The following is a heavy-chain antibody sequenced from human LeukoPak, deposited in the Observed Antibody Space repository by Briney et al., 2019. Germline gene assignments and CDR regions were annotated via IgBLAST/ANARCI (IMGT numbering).Heavy chain of an antibody. D-gene: IGHD2-15*01. V-gene: IGHV3-48*01. CDR3: ARDQVVGPLYYMDV. CDR1: GFTFSSYS. Sequence: GGSLRLSCAASGFTFSSYSMNWVRQAPGKGLEWVSYISSSSSTIYYADSVKGRFTISRDNAKNSLYLQMNSLRAEDTAVYYCARDQVVGPLYYMDVWGKGTTVTVSS. J-gene: IGHJ6*03. CDR2: ISSSSSTI.